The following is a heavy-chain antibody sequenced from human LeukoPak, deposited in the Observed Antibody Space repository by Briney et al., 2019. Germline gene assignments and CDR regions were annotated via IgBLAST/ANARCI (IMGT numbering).Heavy chain of an antibody. J-gene: IGHJ4*02. D-gene: IGHD3-3*01. Sequence: GGSQTLSCEDSGFTFRSYEMNWVRQAPGKGLEWIAYLSSSGSAFSYADSVKGRFTIARDSAKNSVYLEMNSLRADDTAVYYCARSARLMKGVVEVTALDDWGQGTLVTVSS. CDR1: GFTFRSYE. CDR2: LSSSGSAF. CDR3: ARSARLMKGVVEVTALDD. V-gene: IGHV3-48*03.